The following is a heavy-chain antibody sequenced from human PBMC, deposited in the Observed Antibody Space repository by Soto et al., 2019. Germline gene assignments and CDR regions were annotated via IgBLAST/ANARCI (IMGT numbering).Heavy chain of an antibody. Sequence: QVHLVQSGAEVKKPGSSVKVSCKYSGGTFRTESINWVRQAPGQGLEWMGGILPFFGTAYYAPRFQGRVTIITDAATATAYMDLSSVASRDTAVYFCARGHESGGNSEAFYVWGPGTMVTVSS. D-gene: IGHD2-21*01. J-gene: IGHJ3*01. CDR2: ILPFFGTA. CDR3: ARGHESGGNSEAFYV. CDR1: GGTFRTES. V-gene: IGHV1-69*05.